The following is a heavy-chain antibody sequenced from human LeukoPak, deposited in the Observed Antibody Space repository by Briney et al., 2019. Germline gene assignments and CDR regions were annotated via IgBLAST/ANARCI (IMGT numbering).Heavy chain of an antibody. CDR2: IYNSGST. V-gene: IGHV4-61*05. Sequence: SETLSLTCTVSGGSISSSSYYWGWIRQPPGKGLEWIGYIYNSGSTYYNPSLKSRVTISIDTSKNQFSLKLSSVTAADTAVYYCAREVRYYGSGSYLPYYYYYMDVWGKGTTVTISS. CDR3: AREVRYYGSGSYLPYYYYYMDV. CDR1: GGSISSSSYY. D-gene: IGHD3-10*01. J-gene: IGHJ6*03.